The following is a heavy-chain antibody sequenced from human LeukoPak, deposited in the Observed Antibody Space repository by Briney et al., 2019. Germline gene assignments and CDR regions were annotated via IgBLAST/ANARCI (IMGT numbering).Heavy chain of an antibody. CDR3: ARGLLTRAERPRYYYYMDV. D-gene: IGHD7-27*01. Sequence: ASVKVSCKASGGTFSSYAIGWVRQAPGQGLEWMGGIIPIFGTANYAQKFQGRVTITADESTSTAYMELGSLRSEDTAVYYCARGLLTRAERPRYYYYMDVWGKGTTVTVSS. CDR1: GGTFSSYA. V-gene: IGHV1-69*13. J-gene: IGHJ6*03. CDR2: IIPIFGTA.